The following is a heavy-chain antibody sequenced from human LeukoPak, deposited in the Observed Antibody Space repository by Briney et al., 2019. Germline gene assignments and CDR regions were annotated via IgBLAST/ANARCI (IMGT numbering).Heavy chain of an antibody. Sequence: PSETLSLTCTVSGGSVSSSSYYWGWIRQPPGKGLEWIGSIYHSGSTYYNPSLKIRVTISVDTSRNQFSLKLSSVTAADTAVYYCASGKSGSDAFDIWGQGTMVTVSS. V-gene: IGHV4-39*07. D-gene: IGHD1-1*01. J-gene: IGHJ3*02. CDR2: IYHSGST. CDR3: ASGKSGSDAFDI. CDR1: GGSVSSSSYY.